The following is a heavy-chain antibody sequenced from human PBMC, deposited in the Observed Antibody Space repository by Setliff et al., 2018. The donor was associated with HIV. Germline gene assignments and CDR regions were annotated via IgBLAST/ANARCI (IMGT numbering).Heavy chain of an antibody. V-gene: IGHV4-39*01. D-gene: IGHD3-9*01. CDR3: ARQTWEYYDTLTGYYRGPKNFDS. Sequence: SETLSLTCTVPGGSINRSNYYWGWIRQPPGKGLEWIGTISYTGSTYYDPSLKSRVTISLDTSKNQFFLKLSSVTAPDTAIYYCARQTWEYYDTLTGYYRGPKNFDSWGQGTQVTVSS. CDR2: ISYTGST. J-gene: IGHJ4*02. CDR1: GGSINRSNYY.